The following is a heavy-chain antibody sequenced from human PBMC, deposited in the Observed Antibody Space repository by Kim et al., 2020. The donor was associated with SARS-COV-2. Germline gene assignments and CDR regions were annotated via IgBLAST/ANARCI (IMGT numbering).Heavy chain of an antibody. Sequence: STNYTPSLKSLVTISVDTSKNQFSLKLSSVTAADTAVYYCARDGIAAWDYWGQGTLVTVSS. V-gene: IGHV4-59*01. J-gene: IGHJ4*02. D-gene: IGHD6-25*01. CDR3: ARDGIAAWDY. CDR2: ST.